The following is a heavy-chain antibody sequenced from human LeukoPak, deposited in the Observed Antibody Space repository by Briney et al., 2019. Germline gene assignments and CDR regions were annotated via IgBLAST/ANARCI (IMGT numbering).Heavy chain of an antibody. CDR1: GGSFSGYY. CDR2: INHSGST. CDR3: ASDHYYDSSGYFDY. Sequence: SETLSLTCAVYGGSFSGYYWSWIRQPPGKGLEWIGEINHSGSTNYNPSLKSRVTTSVDTSKNQFSLKLSSVTAADTAVYYCASDHYYDSSGYFDYWGQGTLVTVSS. V-gene: IGHV4-34*01. J-gene: IGHJ4*02. D-gene: IGHD3-22*01.